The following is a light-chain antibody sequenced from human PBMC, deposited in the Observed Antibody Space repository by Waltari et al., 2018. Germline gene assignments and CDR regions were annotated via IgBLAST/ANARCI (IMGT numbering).Light chain of an antibody. CDR2: DVS. J-gene: IGLJ3*02. Sequence: QSALTQPRSVAGSPGQSVTISCTGTSNDVGAYNYVSWHQQHPGKAPNLMIYDVSKRPSWVPDRFSASKSGNTASLTISGLQAEDEADYYCCSYTGTYTHWVFGGGTKLTVL. CDR3: CSYTGTYTHWV. CDR1: SNDVGAYNY. V-gene: IGLV2-11*01.